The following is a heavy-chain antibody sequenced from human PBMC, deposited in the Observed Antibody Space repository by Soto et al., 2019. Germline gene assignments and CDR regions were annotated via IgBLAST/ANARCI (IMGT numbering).Heavy chain of an antibody. J-gene: IGHJ6*02. CDR2: IRSKAYGGTT. Sequence: GGSLRLSCTASGFTFGDYAMSWVRQAPGKGLEWVGFIRSKAYGGTTEYAASVKGRFTISRDDSKSIAYLQMNSLKTEDTAVYYCTRELTGSSWYYYYYGMDVWGQGTTVTVSS. V-gene: IGHV3-49*04. CDR3: TRELTGSSWYYYYYGMDV. D-gene: IGHD6-13*01. CDR1: GFTFGDYA.